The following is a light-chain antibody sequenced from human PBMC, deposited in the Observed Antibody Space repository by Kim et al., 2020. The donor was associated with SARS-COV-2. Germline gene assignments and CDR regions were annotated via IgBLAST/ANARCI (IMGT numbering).Light chain of an antibody. J-gene: IGLJ1*01. Sequence: GQSITISCTGTSSDVGDYDYVSWYQQHPGKAPKLIISDVSNRPSGVSRRFSGSKSGNTASLTISGLQDEDEADYYCCSYARGSAYVFGTGTKVTVL. CDR3: CSYARGSAYV. V-gene: IGLV2-14*03. CDR1: SSDVGDYDY. CDR2: DVS.